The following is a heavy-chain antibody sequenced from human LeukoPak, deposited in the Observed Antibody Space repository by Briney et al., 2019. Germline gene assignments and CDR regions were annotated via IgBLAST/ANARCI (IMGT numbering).Heavy chain of an antibody. CDR3: ATVSYYYYYMDV. CDR2: INPSGGST. Sequence: ASVKVSCKASGYTFTSYYMHWVRQAPGQGLEWMGIINPSGGSTSYAQKFQGRVTMTRDTSTSTVYMELSSLRSEDTAVHYCATVSYYYYYMDVWGKGTTVTVSS. J-gene: IGHJ6*03. V-gene: IGHV1-46*01. CDR1: GYTFTSYY.